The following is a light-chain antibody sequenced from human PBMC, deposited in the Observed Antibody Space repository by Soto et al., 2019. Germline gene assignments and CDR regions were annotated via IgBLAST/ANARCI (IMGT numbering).Light chain of an antibody. CDR2: GAS. V-gene: IGKV3-15*01. CDR3: QQYNNWPPWT. Sequence: EIVMTQSPATLSVSPGERVTLSCRASQSVSNNLAWYQHKSGQAPSLLIYGASTRATGIPARFSGSGSGTDFTLTISSLQSEDFAVYYCQQYNNWPPWTFGQGTKVDIK. CDR1: QSVSNN. J-gene: IGKJ1*01.